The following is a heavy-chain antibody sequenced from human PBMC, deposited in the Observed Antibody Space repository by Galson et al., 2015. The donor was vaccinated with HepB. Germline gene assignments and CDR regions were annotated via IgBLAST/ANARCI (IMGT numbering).Heavy chain of an antibody. CDR3: ARRRGRIFGVFADYGMDV. V-gene: IGHV3-7*01. CDR2: IKQDGSEK. J-gene: IGHJ6*02. D-gene: IGHD3-3*01. CDR1: GFTLTSYW. Sequence: SLRLSCAASGFTLTSYWMNWVRQAPGKGLEWVAIIKQDGSEKYYVDSVKGRFTISRNNAKNSVYLQMNSLRAEDTAVYFCARRRGRIFGVFADYGMDVWGPGATVSVSS.